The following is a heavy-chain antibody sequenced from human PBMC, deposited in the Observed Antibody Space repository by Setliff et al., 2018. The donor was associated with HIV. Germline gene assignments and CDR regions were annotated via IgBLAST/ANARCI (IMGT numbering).Heavy chain of an antibody. CDR3: ARHEEQQLVHYYMDV. D-gene: IGHD6-13*01. CDR2: IYPGDSDT. CDR1: GFDFSDSW. Sequence: GESLKISCQASGFDFSDSWIAWVRLKPGKGLEWMGSIYPGDSDTRYSPSFQGQVTISADKSISTAYLQWSSLKASDTAMYYCARHEEQQLVHYYMDVWGKGTTVTVSS. J-gene: IGHJ6*03. V-gene: IGHV5-51*01.